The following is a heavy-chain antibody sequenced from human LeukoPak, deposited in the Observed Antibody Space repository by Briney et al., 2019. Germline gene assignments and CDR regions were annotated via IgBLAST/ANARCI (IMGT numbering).Heavy chain of an antibody. Sequence: SETLSLTCTVSGGSISRYYWSWIRQPPGKGLEWIGYIYYSGSTNYNPSLKSRVTISVDTSKNQFSLKLSSVTAADTAVYYCARTHTAMVLFFDYWGQGTLVTVSS. CDR1: GGSISRYY. CDR2: IYYSGST. V-gene: IGHV4-59*01. J-gene: IGHJ4*02. CDR3: ARTHTAMVLFFDY. D-gene: IGHD5-18*01.